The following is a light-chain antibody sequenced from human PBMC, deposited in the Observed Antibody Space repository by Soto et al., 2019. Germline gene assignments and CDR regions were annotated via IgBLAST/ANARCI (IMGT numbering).Light chain of an antibody. CDR1: QSISSW. V-gene: IGKV1-5*01. Sequence: DIQMTQSPSTLSASVGDRFTGTGRASQSISSWLAWYQQKPGEAPKLLIYAASTLQSGVPLRFSGSGSGTSFTLTISSLQPEDFATYYCQQLLSYPITFGQGTRLEIK. J-gene: IGKJ5*01. CDR2: AAS. CDR3: QQLLSYPIT.